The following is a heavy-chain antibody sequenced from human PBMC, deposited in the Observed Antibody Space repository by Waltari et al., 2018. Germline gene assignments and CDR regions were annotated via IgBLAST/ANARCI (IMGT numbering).Heavy chain of an antibody. D-gene: IGHD6-19*01. J-gene: IGHJ4*02. CDR3: ATYSSGWYYFDY. Sequence: QLQLQESGPGLVKPSETLSLTCTVSGGSISSSSYYWGWIRQPPGKGLEWIGSIYYSGRTYYNPSLKSRVTISVDTSKNQFSLKLSSVTAADTAVYYCATYSSGWYYFDYWGQGTLVTVSS. V-gene: IGHV4-39*07. CDR1: GGSISSSSYY. CDR2: IYYSGRT.